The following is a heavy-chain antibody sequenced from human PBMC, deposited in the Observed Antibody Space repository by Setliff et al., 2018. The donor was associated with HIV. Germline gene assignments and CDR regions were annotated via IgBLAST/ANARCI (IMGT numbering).Heavy chain of an antibody. CDR3: ARANLYSSGPLDY. D-gene: IGHD6-19*01. Sequence: LSLTCTVSGGSISSSGYYWGWIRQPPGKGLEWIGNIYYSGRTNHNPSLKSRVTISVDTSKNQFSLNLSSVSAADTAMYYCARANLYSSGPLDYWGQGRLVTVSS. CDR1: GGSISSSGYY. V-gene: IGHV4-39*07. CDR2: IYYSGRT. J-gene: IGHJ4*02.